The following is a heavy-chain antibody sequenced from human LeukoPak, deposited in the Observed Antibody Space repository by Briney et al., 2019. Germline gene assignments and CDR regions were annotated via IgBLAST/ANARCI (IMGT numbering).Heavy chain of an antibody. D-gene: IGHD3-22*01. CDR1: GFTFSNYC. CDR2: IRFDGSNK. J-gene: IGHJ4*02. CDR3: AKGIYYDNSGYYSLFDH. Sequence: PGGSLRLSCAASGFTFSNYCMHWVRQAPGKGLEWVAFIRFDGSNKYYTDSVKGRFTISRDNSKNTLYLQMNSLRAEDTAVYYCAKGIYYDNSGYYSLFDHWGQGTLVTVSS. V-gene: IGHV3-30*02.